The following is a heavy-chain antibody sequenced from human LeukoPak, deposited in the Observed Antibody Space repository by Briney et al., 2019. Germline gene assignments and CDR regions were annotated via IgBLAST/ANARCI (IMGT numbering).Heavy chain of an antibody. CDR2: LSGSGITT. CDR1: GFTFSNSA. J-gene: IGHJ5*02. Sequence: GGSLRLSCAASGFTFSNSAMSWVRQAPGKGLEWVSTLSGSGITTYYADSVKGRFTISRDNSKNTLYLQMNSLRAEDTAVYYCAKDPPYGSGYHWFDPWGQGTLVTVSS. D-gene: IGHD3-10*01. V-gene: IGHV3-23*01. CDR3: AKDPPYGSGYHWFDP.